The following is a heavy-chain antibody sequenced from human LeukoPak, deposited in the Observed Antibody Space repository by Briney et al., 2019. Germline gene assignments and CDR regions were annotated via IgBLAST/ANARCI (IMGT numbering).Heavy chain of an antibody. CDR3: ARNMDRYYGMDV. CDR2: IYYSGST. J-gene: IGHJ6*02. CDR1: GGSISSYY. Sequence: NPSETLSLTCTVSGGSISSYYWSWIRQPPGKGLEWIGYIYYSGSTNYNPSLKSRVTISVDTSKNQFSLKLSSVTAADTAVYYCARNMDRYYGMDVWGQGTTVTVSS. D-gene: IGHD3/OR15-3a*01. V-gene: IGHV4-59*12.